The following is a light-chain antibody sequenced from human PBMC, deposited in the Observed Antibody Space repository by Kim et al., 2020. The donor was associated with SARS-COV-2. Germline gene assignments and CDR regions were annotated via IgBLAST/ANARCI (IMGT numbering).Light chain of an antibody. CDR3: QAWDRSTGV. V-gene: IGLV3-1*01. CDR1: KLGDKY. Sequence: SYELTQPPSVSVSPGQTASITCSGDKLGDKYACWYQQKPGQSPVLVIYQDMKRPSGIPERFSGSNSGSTATLTISGTQAMDEADYYCQAWDRSTGVFGGGTQLTVL. J-gene: IGLJ3*02. CDR2: QDM.